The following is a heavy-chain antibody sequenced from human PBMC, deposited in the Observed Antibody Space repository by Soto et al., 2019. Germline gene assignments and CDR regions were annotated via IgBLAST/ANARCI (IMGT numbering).Heavy chain of an antibody. CDR2: ISVSSTFK. J-gene: IGHJ5*02. Sequence: EVQLVESGGGLVKPGGSLRLSCAASGFTFSSYSMNWVRQAPGKGPEWVSSISVSSTFKYYADSVKGRFTGARDNAKNSLYLQMSSLRAEDTAVYYSVRFDVVVGYWFDPWGQGTLVTVSS. CDR3: VRFDVVVGYWFDP. V-gene: IGHV3-21*01. CDR1: GFTFSSYS. D-gene: IGHD2-21*01.